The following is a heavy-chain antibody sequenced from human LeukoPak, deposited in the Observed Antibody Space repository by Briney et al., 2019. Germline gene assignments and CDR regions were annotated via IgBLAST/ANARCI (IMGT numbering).Heavy chain of an antibody. CDR2: IYYSGST. CDR1: GGSISSYY. J-gene: IGHJ4*02. Sequence: SETLSLTCTVSGGSISSYYWSWIRQPPGKGLEWIGYIYYSGSTNYNPSLKSRVTISVDTSKNQFSLILSSVTAADTAVYYCARERLTGDRQYYFDYWGQGTLVTVSS. D-gene: IGHD7-27*01. V-gene: IGHV4-59*01. CDR3: ARERLTGDRQYYFDY.